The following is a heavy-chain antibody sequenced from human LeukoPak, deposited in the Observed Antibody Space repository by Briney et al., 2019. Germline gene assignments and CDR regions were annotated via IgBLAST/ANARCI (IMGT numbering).Heavy chain of an antibody. V-gene: IGHV4-34*01. D-gene: IGHD6-13*01. Sequence: PSETLPLTCAVYGGSFSGYYWSWIRQPPGKGLEWIGEINHSGSTNYNPSLKSRVTISVDTSKNQFSLKLSSVTAADTAVYYCARGRMIAAAAFDYWGQGTLVTVSS. CDR3: ARGRMIAAAAFDY. CDR2: INHSGST. J-gene: IGHJ4*02. CDR1: GGSFSGYY.